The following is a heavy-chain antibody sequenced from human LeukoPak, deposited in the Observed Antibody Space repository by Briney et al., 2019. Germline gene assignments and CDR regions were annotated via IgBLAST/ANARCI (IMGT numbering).Heavy chain of an antibody. Sequence: SVKVSCKASGGTFSSYAISWVRQAPGQGLEWMGGIIPIFGTANYAQKFQGRVTITADESTSTAYMELSSLRSEDTAVYCCASYYDSSGYLTLDYWGQGTLVTVSS. D-gene: IGHD3-22*01. CDR2: IIPIFGTA. V-gene: IGHV1-69*01. J-gene: IGHJ4*02. CDR1: GGTFSSYA. CDR3: ASYYDSSGYLTLDY.